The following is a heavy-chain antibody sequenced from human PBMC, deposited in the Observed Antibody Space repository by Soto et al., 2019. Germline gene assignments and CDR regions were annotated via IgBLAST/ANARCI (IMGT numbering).Heavy chain of an antibody. CDR1: GGTFSGYA. J-gene: IGHJ4*02. V-gene: IGHV1-69*13. CDR2: IIPIFGTA. CDR3: ARGKTDIVATIALGY. Sequence: ASVKVSCKASGGTFSGYAIRWVRQAPGQGLEWMGGIIPIFGTANYAQKFQGRVTITADESTSTAYMELSSLRSEDTAVYYCARGKTDIVATIALGYWGQGTLVTVSS. D-gene: IGHD5-12*01.